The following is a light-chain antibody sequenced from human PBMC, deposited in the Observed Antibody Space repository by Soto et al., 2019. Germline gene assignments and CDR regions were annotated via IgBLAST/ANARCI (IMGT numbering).Light chain of an antibody. Sequence: QSVLTQPASVSGSPGQSITISCTGTSSDVGAYNLVSWYQQYPDKAPKLAIHGVNNRPSGVSSRFSGSKSANTASLTISGLQAEDEADYYCTSFTTSSTYVVGAGTKVTVL. CDR3: TSFTTSSTYV. CDR1: SSDVGAYNL. J-gene: IGLJ1*01. CDR2: GVN. V-gene: IGLV2-14*01.